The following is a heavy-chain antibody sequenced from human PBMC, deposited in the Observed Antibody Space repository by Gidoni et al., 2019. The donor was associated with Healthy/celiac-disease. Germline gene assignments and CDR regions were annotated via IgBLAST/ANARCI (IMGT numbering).Heavy chain of an antibody. CDR3: ASQYSGSYYDYFQH. V-gene: IGHV3-23*01. D-gene: IGHD1-26*01. J-gene: IGHJ1*01. CDR2: ISCSGGST. Sequence: EVQLLESGGGLVQPGGSLRLSCAASGFTLSSYAMSWVRQAPGKGLEWVSAISCSGGSTYYADSVKGRFTISRDNSKNTLYLQMNSLRAEDTAVYYCASQYSGSYYDYFQHWGQGTLVTVSS. CDR1: GFTLSSYA.